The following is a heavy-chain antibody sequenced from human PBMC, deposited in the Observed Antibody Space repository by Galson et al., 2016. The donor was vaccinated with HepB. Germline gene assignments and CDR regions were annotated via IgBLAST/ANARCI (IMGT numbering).Heavy chain of an antibody. CDR2: ISYDGSYS. CDR1: GFTFSTYA. Sequence: SLRLSCAASGFTFSTYAMHWVRQAPGKGLEWVALISYDGSYSSYADSVKGRFTITRDNSKKTLDLQMNSLRAEDTAVYYCAKVPSMVRGFWGQGTMVTVSS. J-gene: IGHJ3*01. CDR3: AKVPSMVRGF. V-gene: IGHV3-30*18. D-gene: IGHD3-10*01.